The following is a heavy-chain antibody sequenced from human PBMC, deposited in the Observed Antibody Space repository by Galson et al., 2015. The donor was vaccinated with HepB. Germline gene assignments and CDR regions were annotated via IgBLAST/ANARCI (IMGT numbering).Heavy chain of an antibody. J-gene: IGHJ1*01. CDR2: INAGGDVT. CDR3: ATHHVSGRSPGLQH. Sequence: SLRLSCAASGFTFSTFAFSWVRQAPGKGLEWVSAINAGGDVTYYTDSVKGRFIISRDNSKNTLFLQMNTLTVEDTAVYYCATHHVSGRSPGLQHWGQGTLVTVSS. D-gene: IGHD5/OR15-5a*01. V-gene: IGHV3-23*01. CDR1: GFTFSTFA.